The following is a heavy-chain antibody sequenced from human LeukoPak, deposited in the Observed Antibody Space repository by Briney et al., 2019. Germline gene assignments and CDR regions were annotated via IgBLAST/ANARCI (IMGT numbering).Heavy chain of an antibody. Sequence: GGSLRLSCAASGFTFSSYSMNWVRQAPGKGLEWVSSISSSSSYIYYADSVKGRFTISRDNAKNSLYLQMNSLRAEDTAVYYCVKHTPLVGDYYYYYYMDVWGKGTTVTVSS. CDR1: GFTFSSYS. CDR2: ISSSSSYI. J-gene: IGHJ6*03. V-gene: IGHV3-21*01. CDR3: VKHTPLVGDYYYYYYMDV. D-gene: IGHD2-21*01.